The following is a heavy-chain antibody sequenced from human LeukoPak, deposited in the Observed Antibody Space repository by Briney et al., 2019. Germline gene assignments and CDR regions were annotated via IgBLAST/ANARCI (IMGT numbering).Heavy chain of an antibody. CDR2: ISWNSGSI. CDR1: GFTFDDYA. Sequence: QPGGSLRLSCAASGFTFDDYAMHWVRQAPGKGLEWVSGISWNSGSIGYADSVKGRFTISRDDSKNTLYLQMNNLRAEDTAVYYCAKDGAWLRFDDWGQGILVTVSP. J-gene: IGHJ4*02. CDR3: AKDGAWLRFDD. D-gene: IGHD5-12*01. V-gene: IGHV3-9*01.